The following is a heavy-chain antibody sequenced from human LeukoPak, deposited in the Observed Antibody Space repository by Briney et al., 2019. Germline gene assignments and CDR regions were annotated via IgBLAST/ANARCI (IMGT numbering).Heavy chain of an antibody. CDR3: ARVSVARGGWFDP. J-gene: IGHJ5*02. V-gene: IGHV4-4*02. CDR2: IYHSGST. D-gene: IGHD3-10*01. CDR1: GGSISSSNW. Sequence: SETLSLTCAVSGGSISSSNWWSWVRQPPGKGLEWIGEIYHSGSTNYNPSLKSRVTISVDKSKNQFSLKLSSVTAADTAVYYCARVSVARGGWFDPWGQGTLVTVSS.